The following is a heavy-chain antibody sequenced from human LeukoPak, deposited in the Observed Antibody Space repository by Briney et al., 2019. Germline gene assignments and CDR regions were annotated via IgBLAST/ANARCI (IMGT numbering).Heavy chain of an antibody. CDR1: GGSISSGDYY. CDR2: IYYSGST. Sequence: SQTLSLTCTVSGGSISSGDYYWSWLRQPPGKGLEWIGDIYYSGSTYYNPSLKSRVTISVGTSKNQFSLKLSSVTAADTAVYYCARDAAADYYYYGMDVWGQGTTVTVSS. J-gene: IGHJ6*02. V-gene: IGHV4-30-4*01. CDR3: ARDAAADYYYYGMDV. D-gene: IGHD6-13*01.